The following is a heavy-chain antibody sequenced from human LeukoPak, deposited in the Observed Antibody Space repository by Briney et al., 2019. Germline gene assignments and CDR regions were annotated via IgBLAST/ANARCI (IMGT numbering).Heavy chain of an antibody. Sequence: ASVKVSFTASAYTFTSYAISWVRQAPGQGLEWMGWISAYNGNTNYAQKLQGRVTMTTDTSTSTAYMELRSLRSDDTAVYYCARDPGIVVVISPFDYWGQGTLVTVSS. CDR3: ARDPGIVVVISPFDY. D-gene: IGHD3-22*01. V-gene: IGHV1-18*01. J-gene: IGHJ4*02. CDR2: ISAYNGNT. CDR1: AYTFTSYA.